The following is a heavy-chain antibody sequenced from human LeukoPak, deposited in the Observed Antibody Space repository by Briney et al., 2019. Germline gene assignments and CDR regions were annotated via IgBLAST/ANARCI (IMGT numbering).Heavy chain of an antibody. J-gene: IGHJ4*02. CDR3: TKDRPGSFDY. CDR2: ISGNGDST. D-gene: IGHD1-26*01. V-gene: IGHV3-23*01. CDR1: GFTFINYA. Sequence: GDPLRLSCAASGFTFINYAMCWVRQAPGKGPEWVSFISGNGDSTYYADSVKGRFTVSRDNSKNTLYLQMNSLRGEDTAIYYCTKDRPGSFDYWGQGILVTVSS.